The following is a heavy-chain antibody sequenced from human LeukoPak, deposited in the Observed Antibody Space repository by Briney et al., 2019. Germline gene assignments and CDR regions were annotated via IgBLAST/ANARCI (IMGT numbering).Heavy chain of an antibody. Sequence: ASVKVSCKASGYTFTSYGISWVRQAPGQGLEWMGWISAYNGNTNYAQKLQGRVTMTTDTSTSTAYMELRSLRSDDTAVYYCARVLGYYDSSGYSNPFDYWGQGTLVTVSS. D-gene: IGHD3-22*01. CDR3: ARVLGYYDSSGYSNPFDY. J-gene: IGHJ4*02. CDR2: ISAYNGNT. V-gene: IGHV1-18*01. CDR1: GYTFTSYG.